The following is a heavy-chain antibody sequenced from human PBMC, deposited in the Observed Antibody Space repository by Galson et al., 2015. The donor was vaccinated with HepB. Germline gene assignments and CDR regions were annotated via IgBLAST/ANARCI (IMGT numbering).Heavy chain of an antibody. CDR3: ARARTFTGRYGGSSRYENPLYYFDY. CDR1: GYIFTSYA. Sequence: SVKVSCKASGYIFTSYAMNWVRQAPGQGLEWMGWINTNTGNPTYAQGFTGRFVFSLDTSVSTAYLQISSLKAEDTAVYYRARARTFTGRYGGSSRYENPLYYFDYWGQGTLVTVSS. D-gene: IGHD4-23*01. CDR2: INTNTGNP. V-gene: IGHV7-4-1*02. J-gene: IGHJ4*02.